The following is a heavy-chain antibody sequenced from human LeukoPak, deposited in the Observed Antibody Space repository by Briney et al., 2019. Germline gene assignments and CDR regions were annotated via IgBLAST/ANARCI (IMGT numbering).Heavy chain of an antibody. Sequence: SETLSLTCTVSSASISNYYWSWIRQPPGKGLEWIGYIYTSGSTSSNPSLKSRVTISVDTSKNQFSLKLSYVTAADTAVYYCARQSSGYYYFDYWGQGTLVAVSS. D-gene: IGHD3-22*01. CDR3: ARQSSGYYYFDY. V-gene: IGHV4-4*09. CDR1: SASISNYY. J-gene: IGHJ4*02. CDR2: IYTSGST.